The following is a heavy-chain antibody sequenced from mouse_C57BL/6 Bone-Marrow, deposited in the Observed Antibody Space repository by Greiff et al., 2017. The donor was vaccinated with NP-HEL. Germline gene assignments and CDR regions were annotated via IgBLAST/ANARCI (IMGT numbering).Heavy chain of an antibody. D-gene: IGHD2-4*01. Sequence: VQLQQPGAELVRPGSSVKLSCKASGYTFTSYWMDWVKQRPGQGLEWIGNIYPSDSETHYNQKFKDKATLTVDKSSSTAYMQLSSLTSEDSAVYYCARGDYDYDGWFAYWGQGTLVTVSA. J-gene: IGHJ3*01. CDR3: ARGDYDYDGWFAY. CDR1: GYTFTSYW. V-gene: IGHV1-61*01. CDR2: IYPSDSET.